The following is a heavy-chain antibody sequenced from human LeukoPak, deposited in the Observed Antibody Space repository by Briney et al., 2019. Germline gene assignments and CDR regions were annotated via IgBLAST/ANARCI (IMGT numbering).Heavy chain of an antibody. CDR3: ASSSSYYYDSSGSEYFQH. V-gene: IGHV4-4*09. Sequence: PSETLSLTCAVSGGSMSSYYWSWIRQAPGKGLEWIGYIYSSGSTNYNPSLKSRVAISVDTSKNQFSLKLSSVTAADTAVYYCASSSSYYYDSSGSEYFQHWGQGTLVTVSS. D-gene: IGHD3-22*01. CDR2: IYSSGST. CDR1: GGSMSSYY. J-gene: IGHJ1*01.